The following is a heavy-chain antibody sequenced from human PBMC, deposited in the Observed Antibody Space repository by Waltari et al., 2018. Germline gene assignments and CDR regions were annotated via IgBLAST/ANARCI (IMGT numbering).Heavy chain of an antibody. D-gene: IGHD6-19*01. CDR2: KEYEGRNK. Sequence: QVQLVESGGGVVQPGRSLRLSCAASGFTFSSYAMPWVRQAPGKGLEWVTVKEYEGRNKYYTDSGRGRFTIFRDNSKNTLYLQMNSLRAEDTAVYYCARAVASARAPLYFDYWGQGTLLTVSS. CDR3: ARAVASARAPLYFDY. J-gene: IGHJ4*02. CDR1: GFTFSSYA. V-gene: IGHV3-30*04.